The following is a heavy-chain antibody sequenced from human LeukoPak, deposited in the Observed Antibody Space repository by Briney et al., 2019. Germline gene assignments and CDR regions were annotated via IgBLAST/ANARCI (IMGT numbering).Heavy chain of an antibody. D-gene: IGHD4-23*01. V-gene: IGHV3-23*01. Sequence: GGSLRLSCAASGFTFSNHAKTWVRQAPGKGLEWVSSTSGSGGSTKYADSVKGRFTISRDNSKNTLFLQMNSLRAEDTAVYYCAKDPSRYGGNSGYFDYWGQGTLVTVSS. CDR3: AKDPSRYGGNSGYFDY. CDR1: GFTFSNHA. CDR2: TSGSGGST. J-gene: IGHJ4*02.